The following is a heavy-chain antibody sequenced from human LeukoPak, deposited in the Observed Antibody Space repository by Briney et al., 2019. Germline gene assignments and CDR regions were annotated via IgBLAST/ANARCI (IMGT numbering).Heavy chain of an antibody. CDR1: GFTVSSNY. D-gene: IGHD2-15*01. Sequence: GGSLRLSCAASGFTVSSNYMTWVRQAPGEGLEWVSRIYSDGTTFYADSVKGRFTISRDNSKNKLYLQMNSLRAEDTAVSYCATVAAAGTEYFDFWGQGTLVPVSS. V-gene: IGHV3-53*01. J-gene: IGHJ4*02. CDR3: ATVAAAGTEYFDF. CDR2: IYSDGTT.